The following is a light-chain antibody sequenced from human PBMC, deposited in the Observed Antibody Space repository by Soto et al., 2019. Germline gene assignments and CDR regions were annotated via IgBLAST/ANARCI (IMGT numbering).Light chain of an antibody. CDR1: QSISSW. J-gene: IGKJ4*01. CDR3: QQYNSYPGLT. CDR2: KAS. V-gene: IGKV1-5*03. Sequence: DIQMTQSPSTLSASVGDRVTITCRASQSISSWLAWYQQKPGKAPKLLIYKASSLESGVPSRFSGSGSGTEFTLTISSLQPDDFATYYCQQYNSYPGLTFGGGTKAEIK.